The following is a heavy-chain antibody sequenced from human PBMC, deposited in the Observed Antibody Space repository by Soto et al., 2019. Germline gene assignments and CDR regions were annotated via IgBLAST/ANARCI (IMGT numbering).Heavy chain of an antibody. V-gene: IGHV4-34*01. D-gene: IGHD3-3*01. CDR1: GGSFSGYY. Sequence: PSETLSLTCAVYGGSFSGYYWSWIRQPPGKGLEWIGEINHSGSTNYNPSLKSRVTISVDTSKNQFSLRLDSLTAADTAVYYCARGLGYETLYWGQGILVTVSS. J-gene: IGHJ4*02. CDR2: INHSGST. CDR3: ARGLGYETLY.